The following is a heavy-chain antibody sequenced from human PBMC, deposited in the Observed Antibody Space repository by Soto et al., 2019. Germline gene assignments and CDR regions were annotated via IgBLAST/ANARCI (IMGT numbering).Heavy chain of an antibody. CDR1: GGSISTNY. J-gene: IGHJ5*01. CDR2: ISYGVTT. CDR3: ARDRWFDS. Sequence: QVQLQESGPGLVKPSETLSLTCSVSGGSISTNYWSWIRQPPGKGLEWIGYISYGVTTNYNPSLKSRVTXXVDTSKXXXXLXXXXXTAADTAVYYCARDRWFDSWGQGTLVTVSS. V-gene: IGHV4-59*01.